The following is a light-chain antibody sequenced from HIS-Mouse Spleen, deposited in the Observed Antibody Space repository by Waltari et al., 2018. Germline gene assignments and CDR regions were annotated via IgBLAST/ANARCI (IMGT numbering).Light chain of an antibody. CDR3: CSYAGSSTWV. V-gene: IGLV2-23*01. CDR1: SSAVGRYNL. CDR2: EGS. Sequence: QSALTQPASVSGSPGQAITISCTGTSSAVGRYNLVPWYQQHPGKAHKLMIYEGSKRPSGVSNRFSGSKSGNTASLTISGLQAEDEADYYCCSYAGSSTWVFGGGTKLTVL. J-gene: IGLJ3*02.